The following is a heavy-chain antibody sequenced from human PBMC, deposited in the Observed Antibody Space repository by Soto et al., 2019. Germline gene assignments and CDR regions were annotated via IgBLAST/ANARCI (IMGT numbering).Heavy chain of an antibody. CDR1: GYSFTSYW. V-gene: IGHV5-51*01. Sequence: EVQLVQSGAEVKKPGESLKMSCKGSGYSFTSYWIGWVRQKPGKGLEWMGIIYPGDSDTRYSPSFQGQVTISADKSISTAYLQWSSLKASDTAMYYCARQPLVRVGCPRYWYFDLWGRGTLVTVSS. D-gene: IGHD6-6*01. CDR2: IYPGDSDT. CDR3: ARQPLVRVGCPRYWYFDL. J-gene: IGHJ2*01.